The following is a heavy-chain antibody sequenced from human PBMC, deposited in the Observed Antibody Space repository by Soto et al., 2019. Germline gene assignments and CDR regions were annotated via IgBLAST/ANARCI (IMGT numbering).Heavy chain of an antibody. V-gene: IGHV4-38-2*02. CDR3: VAGATVVNSTWFDP. J-gene: IGHJ5*02. CDR2: RYSTGTT. CDR1: GYSINSGYI. D-gene: IGHD1-1*01. Sequence: SETLSLTCTVSGYSINSGYIWGWVRRPPGQGLEWIGSRYSTGTTYYNPSLRRRVKMSVDTSKNQLSLVLRSVTAADTAVSYGVAGATVVNSTWFDPWGQGTQVTVSS.